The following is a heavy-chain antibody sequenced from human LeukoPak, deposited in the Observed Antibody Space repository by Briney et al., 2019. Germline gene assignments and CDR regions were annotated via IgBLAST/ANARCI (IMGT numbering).Heavy chain of an antibody. D-gene: IGHD5-18*01. J-gene: IGHJ4*02. CDR3: ARIYTAMAYDY. CDR2: IYYSGST. CDR1: GGSISSSSYY. V-gene: IGHV4-39*07. Sequence: SETLSLTCTVSGGSISSSSYYWGWIRQPPGKGLEWIGSIYYSGSTYYNPSLKSRVTISVDTSKNQFSLKLSSVTAADTAVHYCARIYTAMAYDYWGQGTLVTVSS.